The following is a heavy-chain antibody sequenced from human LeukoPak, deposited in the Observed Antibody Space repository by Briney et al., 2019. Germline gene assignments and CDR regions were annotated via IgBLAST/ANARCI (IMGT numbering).Heavy chain of an antibody. D-gene: IGHD5-18*01. J-gene: IGHJ4*02. CDR1: GGTFSSYA. CDR3: ARVLGYSYGPFDY. V-gene: IGHV1-69*05. Sequence: SVKVSCKASGGTFSSYAISWVRQAPGQGLEWMGGIIPIFSTANYAQKFQGRVTITTDESTSTAYMELSSLRSEDTAVYYCARVLGYSYGPFDYWGQGTLVTVSS. CDR2: IIPIFSTA.